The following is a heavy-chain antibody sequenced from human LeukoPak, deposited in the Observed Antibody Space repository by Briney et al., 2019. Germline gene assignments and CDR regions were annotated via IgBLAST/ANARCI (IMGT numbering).Heavy chain of an antibody. V-gene: IGHV3-7*01. Sequence: PGGSLRLSCAASGFTFSNYWVNWVRQAPGKGLEWVANIKQDGSEKYYVDSMKGRFTISRDNAKNSLYLQMNSLRVEDTAVYYCARARGAPVGGFDIWGQGTMVTVSS. J-gene: IGHJ3*02. D-gene: IGHD1-26*01. CDR2: IKQDGSEK. CDR3: ARARGAPVGGFDI. CDR1: GFTFSNYW.